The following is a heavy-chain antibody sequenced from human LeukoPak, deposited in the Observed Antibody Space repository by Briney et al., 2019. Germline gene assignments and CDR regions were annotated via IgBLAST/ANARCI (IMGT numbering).Heavy chain of an antibody. CDR2: IGGSGAKT. J-gene: IGHJ4*02. CDR3: AKDPGLFSRGWDGDV. D-gene: IGHD6-19*01. Sequence: PGGSLRLSCAASGFTFSNYAISWVRQAPGKGLDWVSTIGGSGAKTFYADSVKGRFTISRDNPQNTVHLQMNALGAEDTAVYYCAKDPGLFSRGWDGDVWGQVTQVTVSS. CDR1: GFTFSNYA. V-gene: IGHV3-23*01.